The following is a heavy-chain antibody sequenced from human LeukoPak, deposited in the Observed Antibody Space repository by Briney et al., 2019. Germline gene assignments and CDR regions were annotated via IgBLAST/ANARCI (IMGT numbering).Heavy chain of an antibody. Sequence: PSETLSLTCTVSGGSISSYYWSWIRQPPGKGLEWIGYIYNSGSTNYNPSPKSRVTISVDTSKNQFSLKLSSVTAADTAVYYCASGQNWFDPWGQGTLVTVSS. V-gene: IGHV4-59*01. CDR2: IYNSGST. CDR1: GGSISSYY. CDR3: ASGQNWFDP. J-gene: IGHJ5*02.